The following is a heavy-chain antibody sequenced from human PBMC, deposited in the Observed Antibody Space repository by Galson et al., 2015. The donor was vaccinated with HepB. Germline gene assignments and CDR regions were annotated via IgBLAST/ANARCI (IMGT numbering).Heavy chain of an antibody. J-gene: IGHJ4*02. CDR3: ARGVGVPVPTNYGSGRYYFDY. D-gene: IGHD3-10*01. CDR1: GGTFSSYA. V-gene: IGHV1-69*13. CDR2: IIPIFGTA. Sequence: SVKVSCKASGGTFSSYAISWVRQAPGQGLEWMGGIIPIFGTANYAQKFQGRVTITADESTSTAYMELSSLRSEDTAVYYCARGVGVPVPTNYGSGRYYFDYWGQGTLVTVSS.